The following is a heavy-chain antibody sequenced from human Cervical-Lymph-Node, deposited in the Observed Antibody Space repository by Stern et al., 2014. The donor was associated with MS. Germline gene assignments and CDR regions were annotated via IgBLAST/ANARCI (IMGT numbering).Heavy chain of an antibody. CDR2: IYWDDDK. V-gene: IGHV2-5*02. J-gene: IGHJ1*01. D-gene: IGHD2-2*01. CDR1: GFSLSTSGVG. Sequence: SGPTLVKPTETLRLTCTFSGFSLSTSGVGVGWIRQPPGKALEWLALIYWDDDKRYSPSLKNRLTITKDTSKNQVVLTMTNMDPVDTATYYCAHTRPSVPFQHWGQGTLVTVSS. CDR3: AHTRPSVPFQH.